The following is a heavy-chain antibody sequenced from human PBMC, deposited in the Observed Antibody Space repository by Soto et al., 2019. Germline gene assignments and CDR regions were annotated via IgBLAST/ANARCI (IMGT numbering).Heavy chain of an antibody. CDR2: INPNSGGT. V-gene: IGHV1-2*04. CDR3: ARSLGVGSRYYYYGMDV. D-gene: IGHD3-10*01. CDR1: GYTFTGYY. Sequence: GASVKVSCKASGYTFTGYYMHWVRQAPGQGLEWMGWINPNSGGTNYAQKFQGWVTMTRDTSISTAYMELSRLRSDDTAVYYCARSLGVGSRYYYYGMDVWGQGTTVTVSS. J-gene: IGHJ6*02.